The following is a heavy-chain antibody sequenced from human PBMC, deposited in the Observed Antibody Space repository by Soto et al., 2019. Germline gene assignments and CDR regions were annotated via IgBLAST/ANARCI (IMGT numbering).Heavy chain of an antibody. Sequence: SETLSLTCTVSCGAISSYYWSWILHPAGKGLEWIGRIYTSGSTNYNPSLKSRVTMSVDTSKNQFSLKLSSVTAADTAVYYCARDDSSGYYHKNYGMDVWGQGTTVTVSS. CDR2: IYTSGST. J-gene: IGHJ6*02. CDR1: CGAISSYY. V-gene: IGHV4-4*07. CDR3: ARDDSSGYYHKNYGMDV. D-gene: IGHD3-22*01.